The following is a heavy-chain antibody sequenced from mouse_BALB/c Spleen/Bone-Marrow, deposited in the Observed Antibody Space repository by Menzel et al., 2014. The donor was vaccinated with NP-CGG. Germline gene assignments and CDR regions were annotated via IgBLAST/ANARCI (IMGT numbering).Heavy chain of an antibody. V-gene: IGHV1S137*01. Sequence: VQLKDSGAELVRPGVSVKISCKGSGYTFTDYAMHWVKQSHAKSLEWTGVVSTYYGDASYNQKFKGKATMTVDISSSTAYMELARLTSEDSAIYYCAREGGNFPWFAYWGQGTLVTVSA. J-gene: IGHJ3*01. CDR1: GYTFTDYA. CDR3: AREGGNFPWFAY. CDR2: VSTYYGDA. D-gene: IGHD2-1*01.